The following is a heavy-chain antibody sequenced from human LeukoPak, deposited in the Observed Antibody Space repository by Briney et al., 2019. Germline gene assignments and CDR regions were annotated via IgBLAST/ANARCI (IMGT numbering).Heavy chain of an antibody. J-gene: IGHJ3*02. CDR3: ARSRIQLWPPDAFDI. CDR2: IYHSGST. CDR1: GGSFSGYY. V-gene: IGHV4-30-2*01. Sequence: KPSETLSLTCAVCGGSFSGYYWSWIRQPPGKGLEWIGYIYHSGSTYYNPSLKSRVTISVDRSKNQFSLKLSSVTAADTAVYYCARSRIQLWPPDAFDIWGQGKMVTVSS. D-gene: IGHD5-18*01.